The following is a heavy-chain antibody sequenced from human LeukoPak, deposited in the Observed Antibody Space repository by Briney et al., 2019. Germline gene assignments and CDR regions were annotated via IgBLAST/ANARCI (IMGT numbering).Heavy chain of an antibody. V-gene: IGHV3-53*01. Sequence: PGGSLRLSCAASGFTFSSYSMNWVRQAPGKGLEWVSVIYTGGTTYYADSVKGRFTISRDNSKNTLYLQMNSLRAEDTAVYYCAKTLGGGSGFWGQGTLVTVSS. CDR3: AKTLGGGSGF. J-gene: IGHJ4*02. CDR1: GFTFSSYS. D-gene: IGHD3-10*01. CDR2: IYTGGTT.